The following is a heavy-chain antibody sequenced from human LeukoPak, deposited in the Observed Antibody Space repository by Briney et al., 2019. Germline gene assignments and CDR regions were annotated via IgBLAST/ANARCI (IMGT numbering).Heavy chain of an antibody. V-gene: IGHV4-59*01. CDR2: IYYSGST. CDR3: ARTILGSRFDP. D-gene: IGHD1-26*01. J-gene: IGHJ5*02. Sequence: SETLSLTCTVSGDSISSYYWRWVRQPAGKGREWVGYIYYSGSTNYNPSLKTRVTISVDTSKNQFSLKLNSVTAADTAVYYCARTILGSRFDPWGQGTLVTVSS. CDR1: GDSISSYY.